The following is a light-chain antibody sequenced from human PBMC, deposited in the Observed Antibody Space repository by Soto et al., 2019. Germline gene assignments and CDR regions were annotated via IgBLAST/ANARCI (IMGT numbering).Light chain of an antibody. V-gene: IGKV3-15*01. CDR3: HQYNIWLTLT. J-gene: IGKJ4*01. CDR1: QSVRLN. Sequence: EIVMTQSPATLSVSPGERATLSCRASQSVRLNLAWYQQKSGQAPRLLIYGASTRATGIPARFSGSGSGTEFTLTISSLQSEDFAVYYCHQYNIWLTLTFGQGPKVEIK. CDR2: GAS.